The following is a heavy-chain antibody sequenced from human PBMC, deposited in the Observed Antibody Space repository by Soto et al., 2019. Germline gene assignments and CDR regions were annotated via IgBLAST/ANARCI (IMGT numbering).Heavy chain of an antibody. D-gene: IGHD1-26*01. CDR1: GFTFSSYA. J-gene: IGHJ4*02. Sequence: QVQLVESGGGVVQPGRSLRLSCAASGFTFSSYAMHWVRQAPGEGLEWVAVISYDGSNKYYADSVKGRFTISRDNSKNTLYLQMNSQRAEDTAVYYCARGGSYHQPGLDYWGQGTLVTVSS. CDR3: ARGGSYHQPGLDY. CDR2: ISYDGSNK. V-gene: IGHV3-30-3*01.